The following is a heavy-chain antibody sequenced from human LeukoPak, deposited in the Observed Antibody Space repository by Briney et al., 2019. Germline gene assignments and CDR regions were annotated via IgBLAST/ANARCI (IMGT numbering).Heavy chain of an antibody. CDR2: INPKNGDT. V-gene: IGHV1-2*02. J-gene: IGHJ4*02. CDR3: ARLSAL. CDR1: GYPFSDYY. Sequence: ASVKVSCKTSGYPFSDYYIHWIRQAFGQGLESMGWINPKNGDTKYAQRSQGRLTITMDTSIDTVYMELHSLRYDDTAVYYCARLSALWGQGTLVTVSS.